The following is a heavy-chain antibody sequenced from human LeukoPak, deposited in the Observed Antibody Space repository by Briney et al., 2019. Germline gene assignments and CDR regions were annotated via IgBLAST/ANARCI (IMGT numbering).Heavy chain of an antibody. CDR1: GGSISSYY. CDR2: IYSSGST. Sequence: SETLSLTCTVSGGSISSYYWSWIRQPPGKGLEWIGYIYSSGSTNYNPSVKSRVTISVDTSKNQFSLKLSSVTAADTAVYYCARVVSDAFDIWGQGTMVTVSS. J-gene: IGHJ3*02. V-gene: IGHV4-59*08. CDR3: ARVVSDAFDI.